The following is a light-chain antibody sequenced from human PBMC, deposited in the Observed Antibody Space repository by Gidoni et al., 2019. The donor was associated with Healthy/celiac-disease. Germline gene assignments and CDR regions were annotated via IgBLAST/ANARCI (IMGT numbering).Light chain of an antibody. J-gene: IGKJ3*01. V-gene: IGKV1-5*01. CDR2: DAS. CDR1: QSISSC. CDR3: QQYNSYSGFT. Sequence: DIQITQSPSTLSASVGDRVTITCRASQSISSCLAWYQQKPGKAPKLLIYDASSVESGVPSRCSGSGSGTEFTLTISSLKPDDFATYYCQQYNSYSGFTFGPGTKVDIK.